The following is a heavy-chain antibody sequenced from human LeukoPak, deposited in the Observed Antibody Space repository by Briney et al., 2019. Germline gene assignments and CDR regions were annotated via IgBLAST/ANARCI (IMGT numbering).Heavy chain of an antibody. CDR2: ISGSGGST. D-gene: IGHD5-18*01. CDR3: AKAPVDTAMVIGY. Sequence: GGSLRLSCAASGFTFSSYAMGWVRQAPGGGREWVSAISGSGGSTYYADSVKGRFTISRDNSKNTLYLQMNSLRAEDTAVYYCAKAPVDTAMVIGYWGQGTLVTVSS. J-gene: IGHJ4*02. V-gene: IGHV3-23*01. CDR1: GFTFSSYA.